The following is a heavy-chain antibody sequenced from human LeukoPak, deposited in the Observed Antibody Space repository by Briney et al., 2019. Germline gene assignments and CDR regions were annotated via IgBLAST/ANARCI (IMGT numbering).Heavy chain of an antibody. CDR1: GFTFIIAW. V-gene: IGHV3-15*01. CDR3: TTGRGAFDI. CDR2: IRSKTEGETT. D-gene: IGHD3-10*01. J-gene: IGHJ3*02. Sequence: TGGSLRLSCAASGFTFIIAWRSGVGQAPGKGRGWVGRIRSKTEGETTDYAAPVKGRFTISRDDPKNTLYLQMNSLKTEDTALYYCTTGRGAFDIWGQGTMVTVSS.